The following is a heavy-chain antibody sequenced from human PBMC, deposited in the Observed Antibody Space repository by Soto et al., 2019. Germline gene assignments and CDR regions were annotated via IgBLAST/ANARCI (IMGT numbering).Heavy chain of an antibody. CDR2: IYHSGST. D-gene: IGHD6-19*01. CDR3: ARVGAVGILSTPGY. CDR1: GYSISSGYY. Sequence: PSETLSLTCAVSGYSISSGYYWGWIRQPPGKGLEWIGSIYHSGSTYYNPSLKSRVTISVDTSKNQFSLKLSSVTAADTAVYYCARVGAVGILSTPGYWGQGTLVTVPQ. V-gene: IGHV4-38-2*01. J-gene: IGHJ4*02.